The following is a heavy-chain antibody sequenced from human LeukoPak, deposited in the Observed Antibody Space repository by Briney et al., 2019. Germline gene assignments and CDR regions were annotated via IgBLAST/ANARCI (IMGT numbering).Heavy chain of an antibody. CDR2: MYYSGST. V-gene: IGHV4-61*05. J-gene: IGHJ6*03. CDR1: GGSISSSSYY. Sequence: SETLSLTCTVSGGSISSSSYYWSWIRLPPGKGLEWIGYMYYSGSTSYNPSLKSRVTISVDMSKNQLSLKLSSVTAADTAVYYCAGGESGYYYYMDVWGKGTTVTVSS. D-gene: IGHD3-16*01. CDR3: AGGESGYYYYMDV.